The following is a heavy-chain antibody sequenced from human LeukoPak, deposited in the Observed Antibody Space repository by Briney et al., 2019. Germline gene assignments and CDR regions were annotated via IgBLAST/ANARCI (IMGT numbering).Heavy chain of an antibody. CDR2: ITSSSSHI. J-gene: IGHJ4*02. CDR3: ARDVYSGYAVDY. V-gene: IGHV3-21*04. CDR1: GFTFSSYE. Sequence: GGSLRLSCAASGFTFSSYEMNWVRQAPGKGLEWVSSITSSSSHIYDADSVKGRFTISRDNAKNSLYLQMNSLRAEDTALYYCARDVYSGYAVDYWGQGTLVTVSS. D-gene: IGHD5-12*01.